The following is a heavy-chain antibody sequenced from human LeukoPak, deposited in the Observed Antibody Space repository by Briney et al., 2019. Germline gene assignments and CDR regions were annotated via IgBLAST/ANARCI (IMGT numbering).Heavy chain of an antibody. CDR2: INPNSGGT. V-gene: IGHV1-2*06. CDR3: ARIPGYSRNAFDI. J-gene: IGHJ3*02. CDR1: GYTFTGYY. Sequence: ASVKVSCTASGYTFTGYYMHWVRQAPGQGLEWMGRINPNSGGTNYAQKFQGRVTMTRDTSISTAYMELSRLRSDDTAVYYCARIPGYSRNAFDIWGQGTMVTVSS. D-gene: IGHD6-13*01.